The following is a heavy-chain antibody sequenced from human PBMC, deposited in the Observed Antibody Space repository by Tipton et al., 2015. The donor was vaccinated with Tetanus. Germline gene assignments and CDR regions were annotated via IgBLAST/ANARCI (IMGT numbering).Heavy chain of an antibody. CDR1: GFTFRSYW. J-gene: IGHJ4*02. CDR2: IKEDGSET. Sequence: SLRLSCVASGFTFRSYWMSWVRQAPGKGLEWVANIKEDGSETYYADSVKGRFTISRDNARNSLSVHMNSLTAEDTAVYYCARLRVYCSTACYSREDYWGQGTLVTVSS. V-gene: IGHV3-7*01. CDR3: ARLRVYCSTACYSREDY. D-gene: IGHD2/OR15-2a*01.